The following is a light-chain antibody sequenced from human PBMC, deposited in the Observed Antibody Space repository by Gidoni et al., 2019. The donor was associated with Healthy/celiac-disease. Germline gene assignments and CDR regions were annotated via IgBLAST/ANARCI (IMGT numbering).Light chain of an antibody. J-gene: IGLJ1*01. CDR3: SSYTSSSTLEV. CDR2: DVS. Sequence: QSALTQPASVSGSPGQSITISCTGTSSDVGGYNYVSWYQQQPGKAPKLMLYDVSNRPSGVSNRFSGSKSGNTASLTISGLQAEDEADYYCSSYTSSSTLEVFGTGTKVTVL. V-gene: IGLV2-14*01. CDR1: SSDVGGYNY.